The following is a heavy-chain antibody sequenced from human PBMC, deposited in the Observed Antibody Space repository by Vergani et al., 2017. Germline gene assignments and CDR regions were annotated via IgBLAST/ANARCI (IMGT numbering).Heavy chain of an antibody. Sequence: QVQLQQWGGGLLKPSETLSLTCVVNGGSFTSYHWTWIRPSPGEGLEWVGDIDHTGRPDYNPSLKSRLTMSVDKSRNQISLTLNSVTATDTAIYFGARVNTETNGHLCYYYYMDVLGQGTEVAVS. V-gene: IGHV4-34*01. D-gene: IGHD4-11*01. CDR1: GGSFTSYH. J-gene: IGHJ6*03. CDR2: IDHTGRP. CDR3: ARVNTETNGHLCYYYYMDV.